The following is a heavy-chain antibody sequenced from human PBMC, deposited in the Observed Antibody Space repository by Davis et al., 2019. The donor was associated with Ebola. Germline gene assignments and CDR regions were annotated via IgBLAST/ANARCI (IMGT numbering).Heavy chain of an antibody. CDR1: GFTFSSYA. V-gene: IGHV3-48*02. CDR2: ISSSSSTI. D-gene: IGHD3-3*01. Sequence: GESLKISCAASGFTFSSYAMSWARQAPGKGLEWVSYISSSSSTIYYADSVKGRFTISRDNAKNSLYLQMNSLRDEDTAVYYCARPLVRDYDFWSGYQGDYFDYWGQGTLVTVSS. CDR3: ARPLVRDYDFWSGYQGDYFDY. J-gene: IGHJ4*02.